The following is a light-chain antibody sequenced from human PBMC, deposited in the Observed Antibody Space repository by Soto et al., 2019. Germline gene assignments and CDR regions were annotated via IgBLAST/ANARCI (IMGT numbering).Light chain of an antibody. CDR3: QQSYSTPPDT. J-gene: IGKJ2*01. V-gene: IGKV1-39*01. CDR1: QSISSY. CDR2: AAS. Sequence: DIQMTQSPSSLSASVGDRVTITCRASQSISSYLNWYQQKPGKAPKLLIYAASSLQSGVPSRFSCSGAGTDFTLTISSLQPDDFAAYYCQQSYSTPPDTFGQGTKLEIK.